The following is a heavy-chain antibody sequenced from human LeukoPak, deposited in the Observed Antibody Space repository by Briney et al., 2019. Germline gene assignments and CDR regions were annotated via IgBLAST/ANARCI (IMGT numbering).Heavy chain of an antibody. D-gene: IGHD3-16*01. CDR2: IWYDGSNK. V-gene: IGHV3-33*01. CDR1: GFTFSSYG. J-gene: IGHJ4*02. Sequence: GGSLRLSRAASGFTFSSYGMHWVRQAPGKGLEWVAVIWYDGSNKYYADSVKGRFTISRDNSKNTLYLQMNSLRAEDRALYYCARAKGGAFDYWGQGTWSPSPQ. CDR3: ARAKGGAFDY.